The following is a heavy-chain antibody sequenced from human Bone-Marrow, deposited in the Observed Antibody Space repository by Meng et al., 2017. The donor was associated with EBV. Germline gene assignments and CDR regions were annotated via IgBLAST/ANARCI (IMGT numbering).Heavy chain of an antibody. J-gene: IGHJ5*02. V-gene: IGHV1-69*01. CDR1: GGTFSSYA. D-gene: IGHD4-17*01. CDR3: ARGDYGDYNWFDP. Sequence: GHLAQVGAEVNKPGSSVKVACKASGGTFSSYAISWVRTAPGQGLEWMGGIIPIFGTANDAQKFQGRVTITADESTSTAYMELSSLRSEDTAVYYCARGDYGDYNWFDPWGQGTLVTVSS. CDR2: IIPIFGTA.